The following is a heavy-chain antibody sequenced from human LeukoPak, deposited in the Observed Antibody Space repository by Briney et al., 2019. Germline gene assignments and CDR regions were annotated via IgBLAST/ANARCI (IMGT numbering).Heavy chain of an antibody. J-gene: IGHJ3*02. CDR1: GFTFSSYA. D-gene: IGHD3-22*01. Sequence: GGSLRLSCAASGFTFSSYAMSWVRQAPGKGLEWVSAISGSGGSTYYADSVKGRFTISRDNSKNTLYLQMNSLRAEDTAVYYCAKDPYYDSSGWYAFDIWGQGTMVTVPS. V-gene: IGHV3-23*01. CDR2: ISGSGGST. CDR3: AKDPYYDSSGWYAFDI.